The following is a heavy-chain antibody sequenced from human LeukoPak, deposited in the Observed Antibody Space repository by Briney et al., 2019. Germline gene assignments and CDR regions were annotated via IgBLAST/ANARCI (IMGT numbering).Heavy chain of an antibody. Sequence: SETLSLTCTVSGGSISTFSWSWIRQFPGKGLEWIGSIYIKSTNYNPSLKSRVTISVDTSKNQFSLKLSSVTAADTAVYYCARGSYGDRKGRNRRAVDYWGQGTLVTVSS. CDR2: IYIKST. D-gene: IGHD4-17*01. V-gene: IGHV4-59*12. J-gene: IGHJ4*02. CDR3: ARGSYGDRKGRNRRAVDY. CDR1: GGSISTFS.